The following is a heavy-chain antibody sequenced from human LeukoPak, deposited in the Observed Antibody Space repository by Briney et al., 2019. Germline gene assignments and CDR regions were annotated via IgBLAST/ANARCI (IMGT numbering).Heavy chain of an antibody. CDR1: GFSLSTSGVG. V-gene: IGHV2-5*02. Sequence: KRSGPALVNPTQTLTLTCTLSGFSLSTSGVGVGWIRQPPGKALEWLSLIYWDDDKRYSPSLKSRLTITKATSKNQVVLKMTNMDPVDTATYYCAHSPLYYDSSGSPYDYWGQGTLVTVSS. CDR3: AHSPLYYDSSGSPYDY. CDR2: IYWDDDK. J-gene: IGHJ4*02. D-gene: IGHD3-22*01.